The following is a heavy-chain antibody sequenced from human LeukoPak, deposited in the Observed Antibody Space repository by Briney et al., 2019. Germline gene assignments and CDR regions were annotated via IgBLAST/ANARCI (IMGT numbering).Heavy chain of an antibody. J-gene: IGHJ3*02. V-gene: IGHV4-30-4*01. CDR1: GGSISSGDYY. Sequence: SETLSLTCTVSGGSISSGDYYWSWIRQPPGKGLEWIGYIYYSGSTYYNPSLKSRVTISVDTSKNQFSLKLSSVTAADTAVYYCARDTSFLWFGAVGGAFDIWGQGTMVTVSS. D-gene: IGHD3-10*01. CDR2: IYYSGST. CDR3: ARDTSFLWFGAVGGAFDI.